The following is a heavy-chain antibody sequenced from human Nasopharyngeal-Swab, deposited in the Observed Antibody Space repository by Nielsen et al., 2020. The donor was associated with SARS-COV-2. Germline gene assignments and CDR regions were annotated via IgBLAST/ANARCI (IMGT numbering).Heavy chain of an antibody. D-gene: IGHD3-10*01. CDR3: ARAVGGSGSF. Sequence: GGSLRLSCVASGFTFSSYWMHWVRQAPGKGLEWVANIKPDDSEIYYVESVKGRFTISRDNAKNSVHLQMNSLRADDTAVYYCARAVGGSGSFWGQGTLVTVSA. CDR2: IKPDDSEI. V-gene: IGHV3-7*01. J-gene: IGHJ4*02. CDR1: GFTFSSYW.